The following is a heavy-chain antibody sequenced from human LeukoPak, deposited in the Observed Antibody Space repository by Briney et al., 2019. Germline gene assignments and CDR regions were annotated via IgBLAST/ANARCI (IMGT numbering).Heavy chain of an antibody. Sequence: SETLSLTCTVSGYSISSGYYWGWIRQPAGKGLEWIGRIYTSGSTNYNPSLKSRVTISVDTSKNQFSLKLSSVTAADTAVYYCARDVVWEDAFDIWGQGTMVTVSS. CDR3: ARDVVWEDAFDI. CDR1: GYSISSGYY. D-gene: IGHD3-16*01. V-gene: IGHV4-61*02. J-gene: IGHJ3*02. CDR2: IYTSGST.